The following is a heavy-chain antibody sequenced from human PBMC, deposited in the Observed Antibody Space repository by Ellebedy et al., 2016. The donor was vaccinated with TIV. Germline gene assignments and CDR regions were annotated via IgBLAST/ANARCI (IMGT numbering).Heavy chain of an antibody. V-gene: IGHV1-18*01. D-gene: IGHD5-24*01. Sequence: ASVKVSCQPSGYAFNSYGISWVRQAPGQGLEWMGWISAYTGNTNYAQKFQGRLTMTTDTSTSTAYMELRSLRSDDTAVYYCARDRSGGYNFDYWGQGTLVTVSS. CDR1: GYAFNSYG. CDR3: ARDRSGGYNFDY. J-gene: IGHJ4*02. CDR2: ISAYTGNT.